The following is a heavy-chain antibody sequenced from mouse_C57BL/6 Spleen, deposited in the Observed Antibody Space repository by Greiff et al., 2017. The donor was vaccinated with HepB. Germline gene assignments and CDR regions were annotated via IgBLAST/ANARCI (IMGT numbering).Heavy chain of an antibody. V-gene: IGHV1-50*01. J-gene: IGHJ3*01. Sequence: QVQLQQPGAELVKPGASVKLSCKASGYTFTSYWMQWVKQRPGQGLEWIGEIDPSDSYTNYNQKFKGKATLTVDTSSSTAYMQLSSLTSEDSAVYYCASVRYYYGSPTLAYWGQGTLVTVSA. CDR2: IDPSDSYT. CDR3: ASVRYYYGSPTLAY. CDR1: GYTFTSYW. D-gene: IGHD1-1*01.